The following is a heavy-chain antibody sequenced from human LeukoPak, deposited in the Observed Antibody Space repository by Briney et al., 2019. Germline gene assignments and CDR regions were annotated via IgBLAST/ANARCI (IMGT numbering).Heavy chain of an antibody. J-gene: IGHJ4*02. CDR2: INDSGHA. CDR3: ARRAVAGPYYFDY. CDR1: GASFRAYY. D-gene: IGHD6-19*01. Sequence: SETLSLTCAVYGASFRAYYWSWIRQAPGKGLEWIGEINDSGHARYNASLKSRVTMSVDTSKNQFSLKLSSVTAADTAVYYCARRAVAGPYYFDYWGQGTLVTVSS. V-gene: IGHV4-34*01.